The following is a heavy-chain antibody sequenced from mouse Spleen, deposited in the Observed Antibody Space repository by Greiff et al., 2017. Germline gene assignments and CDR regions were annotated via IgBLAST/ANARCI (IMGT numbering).Heavy chain of an antibody. J-gene: IGHJ1*03. CDR1: GFTFSSYA. CDR2: ISDGGSYT. V-gene: IGHV5-4*01. CDR3: ARDKGRSWYFDV. Sequence: EVQVVESGGGLVKPGGSLKLSCAASGFTFSSYAMSWVRQTPEKRLEWVATISDGGSYTYYPDNVKGRFTISRDNAKNNLYLQMSHLKSEDTAMYYCARDKGRSWYFDVWGTGTTVTVSS.